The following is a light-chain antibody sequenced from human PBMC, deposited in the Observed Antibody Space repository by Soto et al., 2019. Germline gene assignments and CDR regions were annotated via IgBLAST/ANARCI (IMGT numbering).Light chain of an antibody. Sequence: QSVLTQPPSASGTPGQRVTISCSGSSSNIGANPINWYQQLPGTAPKLLIYNNDQRPSGVPDRFSASKSGTSASVAISGLQSEDEADDYCDAWDDSLYGAVLGGGTKLTVL. CDR2: NND. CDR3: DAWDDSLYGAV. V-gene: IGLV1-44*01. J-gene: IGLJ2*01. CDR1: SSNIGANP.